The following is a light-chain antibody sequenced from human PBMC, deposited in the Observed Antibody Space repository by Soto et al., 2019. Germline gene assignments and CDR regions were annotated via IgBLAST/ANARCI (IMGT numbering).Light chain of an antibody. CDR1: QSISTW. V-gene: IGKV1-5*01. CDR2: DAS. CDR3: QHYNSYSEA. Sequence: DIQMTQSPSTLSASVGDRVTINCRASQSISTWLAWYQQKPGKAPKLLIYDASSLESGVPSRFSGSGSGTEFTLTISSLQPDDFATYCCQHYNSYSEAFGQGTKVDIK. J-gene: IGKJ1*01.